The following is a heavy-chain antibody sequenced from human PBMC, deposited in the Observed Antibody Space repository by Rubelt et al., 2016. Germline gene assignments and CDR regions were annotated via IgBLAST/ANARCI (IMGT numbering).Heavy chain of an antibody. CDR2: ISNYNGNT. Sequence: QVQLVQSGAEVKKPGASVKFSCKASGYTFTSYGISWVRQAPGQGLEWIGWISNYNGNTNYAQNLQGRCPRTTDTSTSTAYMGLRSLRSDDTAVYYCARVEYYYDSSGYSDYWGQGTLVTVSS. V-gene: IGHV1-18*01. CDR1: GYTFTSYG. J-gene: IGHJ4*02. D-gene: IGHD3-22*01. CDR3: ARVEYYYDSSGYSDY.